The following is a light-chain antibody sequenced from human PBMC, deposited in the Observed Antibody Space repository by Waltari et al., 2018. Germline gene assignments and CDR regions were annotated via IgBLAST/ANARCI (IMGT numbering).Light chain of an antibody. CDR2: EVT. J-gene: IGLJ3*02. CDR1: SSDVGGYNY. CDR3: TSYTGSNLV. Sequence: QSALTQPPSASGSLGQSVTISCTGTSSDVGGYNYVSWYQHHPGKGPKLLIYEVTRRPSGCPVLVSGARSGNTASLTVSGLQAEDEADYYCTSYTGSNLVFGGGTKLTVL. V-gene: IGLV2-8*01.